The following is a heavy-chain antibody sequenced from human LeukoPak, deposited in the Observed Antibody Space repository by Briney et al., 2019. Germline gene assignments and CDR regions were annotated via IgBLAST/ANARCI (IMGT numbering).Heavy chain of an antibody. CDR3: ARSRESSGYYGAFDI. J-gene: IGHJ3*02. V-gene: IGHV4-31*03. Sequence: SETLSLTCTVSGGSISSGGYFWSWIRQHPGKGLEWIGYIYYSGSTYYNPSLKSRVTISVDTSKNQFSLKLSSVTAADTAVYYCARSRESSGYYGAFDIWGQGTMVTVSS. CDR1: GGSISSGGYF. CDR2: IYYSGST. D-gene: IGHD3-22*01.